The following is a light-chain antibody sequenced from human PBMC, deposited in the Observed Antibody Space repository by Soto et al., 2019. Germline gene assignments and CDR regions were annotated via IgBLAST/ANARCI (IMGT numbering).Light chain of an antibody. CDR3: QQYGSSSWS. J-gene: IGKJ1*01. CDR1: QSVSSSY. Sequence: EIVLTQSPGTLSLSPGQRATLSCRASQSVSSSYLAWYQQKPGQAPRLLIYGASSRATAIPDRFSGSGSGTDFTLTISRVEPEDFAVYYCQQYGSSSWSFGQGTKVVIK. CDR2: GAS. V-gene: IGKV3-20*01.